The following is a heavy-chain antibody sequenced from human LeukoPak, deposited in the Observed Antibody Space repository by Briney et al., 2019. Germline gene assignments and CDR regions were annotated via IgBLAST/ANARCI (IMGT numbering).Heavy chain of an antibody. D-gene: IGHD7-27*01. Sequence: SVKVSCKASGGTFSSYAIGWVRQAPGQGLEWMGRIIPIFGTANYAQKFQGRVTITTDESTSTAYMELSSLRSEDTAVYYCASGQATGDGEGDFDYWGQGTLVTVSS. V-gene: IGHV1-69*05. CDR3: ASGQATGDGEGDFDY. CDR2: IIPIFGTA. CDR1: GGTFSSYA. J-gene: IGHJ4*02.